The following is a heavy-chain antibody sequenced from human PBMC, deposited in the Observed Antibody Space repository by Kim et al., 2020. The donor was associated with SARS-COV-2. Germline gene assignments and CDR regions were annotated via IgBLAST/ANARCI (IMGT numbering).Heavy chain of an antibody. J-gene: IGHJ6*02. V-gene: IGHV1-69*01. Sequence: SQGRVTITADESTSKAYMELSSLRSEDTAVYYCAREYSYGHESSNYGMDVWGQGTTVTVSS. CDR3: AREYSYGHESSNYGMDV. D-gene: IGHD5-18*01.